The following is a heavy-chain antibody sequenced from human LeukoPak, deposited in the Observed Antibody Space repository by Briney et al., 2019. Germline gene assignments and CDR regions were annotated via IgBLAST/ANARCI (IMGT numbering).Heavy chain of an antibody. CDR2: ISAYNGNT. D-gene: IGHD3-10*01. CDR1: VYTFTSYG. Sequence: GASVNVSCKASVYTFTSYGISWVRQAPGQGLEWMGWISAYNGNTNYAQKLQGRVTMTTDTSTSTAYMELRSLRSDDTAVYYCARKDYGSGSYYYFDYWGQGTLVTVSS. J-gene: IGHJ4*02. CDR3: ARKDYGSGSYYYFDY. V-gene: IGHV1-18*01.